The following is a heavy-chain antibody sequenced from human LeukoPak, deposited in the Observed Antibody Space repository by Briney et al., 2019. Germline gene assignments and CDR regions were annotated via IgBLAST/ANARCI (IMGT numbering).Heavy chain of an antibody. D-gene: IGHD1-26*01. CDR3: ARRSGRNGDSWFDP. J-gene: IGHJ5*02. V-gene: IGHV5-51*01. CDR1: GYSFTTYW. Sequence: GESLKISCRGSGYSFTTYWIGWVRQMPGKGLEWMGIIYPDDSGTRYSPSFQGQVTISADKSISAAYLQWGSLKASDTAMYYCARRSGRNGDSWFDPWGQGTLVTVSS. CDR2: IYPDDSGT.